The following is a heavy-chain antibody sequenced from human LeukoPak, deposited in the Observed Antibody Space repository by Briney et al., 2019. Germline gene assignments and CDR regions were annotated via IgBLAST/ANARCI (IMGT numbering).Heavy chain of an antibody. J-gene: IGHJ3*02. V-gene: IGHV3-66*01. D-gene: IGHD5-18*01. CDR1: GFTVSSNY. CDR3: AREIGGRQQWAFDI. CDR2: IYSGGST. Sequence: GGSLRLSCAASGFTVSSNYMSWVRQAPGKGLEGVSDIYSGGSTYYADSVKGRFTISRDNSKNTLYLQMNSLRAEDTAVYYCAREIGGRQQWAFDIWGQGTMVTVSS.